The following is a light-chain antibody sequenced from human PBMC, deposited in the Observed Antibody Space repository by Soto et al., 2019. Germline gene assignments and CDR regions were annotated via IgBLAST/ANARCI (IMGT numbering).Light chain of an antibody. Sequence: SYELTQPPSVSVSPGQTASITCSGDKLGDKYACWYQQKPGQSPVLVIYQDSKRPSGIPERFSGSNSGNTATLTISGTQAMDEADYYCQAWDSSTVSYVFGTWTKVTVL. J-gene: IGLJ1*01. CDR2: QDS. CDR3: QAWDSSTVSYV. V-gene: IGLV3-1*01. CDR1: KLGDKY.